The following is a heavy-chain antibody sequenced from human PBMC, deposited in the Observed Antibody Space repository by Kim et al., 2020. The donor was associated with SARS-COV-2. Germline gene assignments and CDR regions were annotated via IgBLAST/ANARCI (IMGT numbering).Heavy chain of an antibody. CDR2: IYYSGST. CDR3: AFDGYSGYGGAFDI. J-gene: IGHJ3*02. D-gene: IGHD5-12*01. Sequence: SETLSLTCTVSGGSISSSSYYWGWIRQPPGKGLEWIGSIYYSGSTYYNPSLKSRVTISVDTSKNQFSLKLSSVTAADTAVYYCAFDGYSGYGGAFDIWGQGTMVTVSS. CDR1: GGSISSSSYY. V-gene: IGHV4-39*01.